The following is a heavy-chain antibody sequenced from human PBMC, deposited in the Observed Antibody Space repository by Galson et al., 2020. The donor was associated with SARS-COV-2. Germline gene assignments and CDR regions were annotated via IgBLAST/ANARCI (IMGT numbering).Heavy chain of an antibody. CDR1: GGSFSDYL. D-gene: IGHD3-16*01. V-gene: IGHV4-34*01. J-gene: IGHJ4*02. Sequence: SQASETLSLTCAVYGGSFSDYLWHWFRQPPGKGLEWIGEINHSGNTNYNPSLKSRVTISVDTSKNQFSLTLRSVTAADTAIYYCARGRGGRIDYWGQGTLVTVSS. CDR3: ARGRGGRIDY. CDR2: INHSGNT.